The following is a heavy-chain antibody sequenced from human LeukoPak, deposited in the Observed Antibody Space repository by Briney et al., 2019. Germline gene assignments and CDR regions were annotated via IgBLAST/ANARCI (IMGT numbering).Heavy chain of an antibody. V-gene: IGHV1-18*01. CDR2: ISAYNGNT. D-gene: IGHD3-10*01. CDR3: ARVGLLWFGELLRFDP. CDR1: GYTFTSYG. Sequence: ASVKVSCKASGYTFTSYGISWVRQAPGQGLEWMGWISAYNGNTNYAQKLQGRVTMTTDTSTSTAYMELRSLRSDDTAVYYCARVGLLWFGELLRFDPWGQGTLVTVSS. J-gene: IGHJ5*02.